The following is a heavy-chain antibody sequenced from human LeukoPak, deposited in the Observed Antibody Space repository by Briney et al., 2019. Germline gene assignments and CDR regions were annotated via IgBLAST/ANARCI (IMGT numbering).Heavy chain of an antibody. Sequence: GWALRLSCAASGFTFSSYDMHWVRQATGKGLEWVSAIGTAGDTYYPGSVKGRFTISRENAKNSLYLQMNSLSAGDTAVYYCARAVARAAGDYFDYWGRGTLVTVSS. CDR1: GFTFSSYD. D-gene: IGHD6-19*01. V-gene: IGHV3-13*01. CDR3: ARAVARAAGDYFDY. J-gene: IGHJ4*02. CDR2: IGTAGDT.